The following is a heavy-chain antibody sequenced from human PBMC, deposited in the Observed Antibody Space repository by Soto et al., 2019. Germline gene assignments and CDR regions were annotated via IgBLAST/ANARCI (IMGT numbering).Heavy chain of an antibody. CDR3: ARTSYDSSGTAADP. D-gene: IGHD3-22*01. CDR1: GGSISSGGYY. Sequence: QVQLQESGPGLMKPSQTLSLTCTVSGGSISSGGYYWSWIRQHPGKGLEWIGYIYYSGSTYYNPSLKRRVTISVDTSKNQFSLKLSSVTAADTAVYYCARTSYDSSGTAADPWGKGTLVTVSS. J-gene: IGHJ5*02. V-gene: IGHV4-31*03. CDR2: IYYSGST.